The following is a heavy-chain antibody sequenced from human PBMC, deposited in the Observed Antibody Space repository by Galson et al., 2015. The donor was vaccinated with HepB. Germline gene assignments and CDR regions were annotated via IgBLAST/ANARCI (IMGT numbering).Heavy chain of an antibody. Sequence: SLRLSCAASGFSFSSYGMHWVRQAPGKGLECVAVIWHNGSYQYYADSVKGRFTISRDNSKDTLFLQMNSLRAEDTAVYYCARDLKVVGDLCYYYGLDVWGQGTTVTVS. D-gene: IGHD3-3*01. CDR2: IWHNGSYQ. J-gene: IGHJ6*02. V-gene: IGHV3-33*01. CDR1: GFSFSSYG. CDR3: ARDLKVVGDLCYYYGLDV.